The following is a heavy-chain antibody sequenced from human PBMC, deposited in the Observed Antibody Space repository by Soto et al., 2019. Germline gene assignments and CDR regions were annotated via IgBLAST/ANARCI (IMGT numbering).Heavy chain of an antibody. D-gene: IGHD2-21*02. CDR2: ISWKSASI. J-gene: IGHJ6*02. V-gene: IGHV3-9*01. Sequence: EVQLVESGGDLVQPGRSLRLSCAASGFSFGDYAMHWVRQAPGKGLEWVSGISWKSASIRYADSVKGRFTSSRDNAKKALYLQMNNLRAEDTALYYCAKSTVGTANGLDVWGQGTAVTVSS. CDR3: AKSTVGTANGLDV. CDR1: GFSFGDYA.